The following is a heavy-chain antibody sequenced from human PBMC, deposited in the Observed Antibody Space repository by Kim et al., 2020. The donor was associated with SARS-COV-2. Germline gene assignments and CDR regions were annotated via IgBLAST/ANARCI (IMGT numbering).Heavy chain of an antibody. V-gene: IGHV4-59*08. D-gene: IGHD3-22*01. J-gene: IGHJ4*02. CDR1: GGSISNYY. CDR2: IYYSGST. Sequence: SETLSLTCTVSGGSISNYYWSWIRQPPGKGLEWLGYIYYSGSTNYNPSLKSRVTISVDTSKNQFSLKLSSVTAADTAVYYCARLVGPRNYYFDSSGSVYFAYWGQGPLVTVSS. CDR3: ARLVGPRNYYFDSSGSVYFAY.